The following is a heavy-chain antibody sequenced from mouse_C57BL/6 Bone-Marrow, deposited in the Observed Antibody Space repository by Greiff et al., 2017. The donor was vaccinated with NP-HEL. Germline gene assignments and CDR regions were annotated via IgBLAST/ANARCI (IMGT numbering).Heavy chain of an antibody. CDR3: ARRDDYDDAWFAY. D-gene: IGHD2-4*01. Sequence: VHVKQSGPELVKPGDSVKISCKASGYSFTGYFMNWVMQSHGKSLEWIGRINPYNGDTFYNQKFKGKATLTVDKSSSTAHMELRSLTSEDSAVYYCARRDDYDDAWFAYWGQGTLVTVSA. CDR2: INPYNGDT. V-gene: IGHV1-20*01. CDR1: GYSFTGYF. J-gene: IGHJ3*01.